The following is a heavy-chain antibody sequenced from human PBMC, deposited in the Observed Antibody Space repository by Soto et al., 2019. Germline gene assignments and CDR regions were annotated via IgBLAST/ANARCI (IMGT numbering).Heavy chain of an antibody. CDR2: ISYDGSNK. V-gene: IGHV3-30*18. D-gene: IGHD1-1*01. J-gene: IGHJ4*02. Sequence: GGSLRLSCAASGFTFSSYGMHWVRQAPGKGLEWVAVISYDGSNKYYADSVKGRFTISRDNSKNTLYLQMNSLRAEDTAVYYCEKDLGTERIDYWGQGTLVTVAS. CDR3: EKDLGTERIDY. CDR1: GFTFSSYG.